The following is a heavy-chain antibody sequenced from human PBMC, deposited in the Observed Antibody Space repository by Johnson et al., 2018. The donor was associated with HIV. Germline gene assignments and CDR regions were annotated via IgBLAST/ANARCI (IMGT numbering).Heavy chain of an antibody. Sequence: QVQLVESGGGLVKPGGSLRLSCAASGFTFSDDYMSWIRQAPGKGLEWVSYISRSGSTITYADSVKGRFTISRDNTKNSLYLQMNSLRTEDTALYYCAKDMGYSSFGYGFDIWGQGTMVTVSS. J-gene: IGHJ3*02. D-gene: IGHD6-19*01. CDR3: AKDMGYSSFGYGFDI. V-gene: IGHV3-11*01. CDR2: ISRSGSTI. CDR1: GFTFSDDY.